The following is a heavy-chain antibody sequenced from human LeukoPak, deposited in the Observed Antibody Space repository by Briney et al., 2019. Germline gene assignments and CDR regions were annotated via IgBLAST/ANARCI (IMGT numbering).Heavy chain of an antibody. CDR1: GGTFGSYA. Sequence: SVKVSCKASGGTFGSYAISWVRQAPGQGLEWMGRIIPILGIANYAQKFQGRVTITADKSTSTAYMELSSLRSEDTAVYYCARDHRIAVAGYFDYWGQGTLVTGSS. CDR3: ARDHRIAVAGYFDY. D-gene: IGHD6-19*01. CDR2: IIPILGIA. J-gene: IGHJ4*02. V-gene: IGHV1-69*04.